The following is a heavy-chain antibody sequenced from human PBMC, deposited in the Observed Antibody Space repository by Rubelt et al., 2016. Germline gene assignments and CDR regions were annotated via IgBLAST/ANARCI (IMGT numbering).Heavy chain of an antibody. D-gene: IGHD1-7*01. V-gene: IGHV4-39*07. CDR1: GGSISRSSYY. J-gene: IGHJ4*02. CDR3: ARDPRAGTTSFDY. CDR2: IYYSWRA. Sequence: QLQLQESGPGLVKPSETLSLTCTVSGGSISRSSYYWGWIRQPPGKGLEWIGSIYYSWRAYYNPSLRSRVTRSIDTSRNQFSLELSSVTAADTALYYVARDPRAGTTSFDYWGQGTLVTVSS.